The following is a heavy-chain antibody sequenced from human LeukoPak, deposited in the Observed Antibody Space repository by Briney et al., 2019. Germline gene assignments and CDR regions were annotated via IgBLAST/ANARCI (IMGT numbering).Heavy chain of an antibody. V-gene: IGHV3-33*01. CDR1: ESIFSSYG. J-gene: IGHJ4*02. Sequence: GGSLRLSCLASESIFSSYGMHWVRQAPGKGLEWVAVIWHDGSNKYYADSVKGRFTISRDNSKNTLYLQMNSLRAEDTAVYYCARVRDGYNPFDYWGQGTLVTVSS. CDR3: ARVRDGYNPFDY. CDR2: IWHDGSNK. D-gene: IGHD5-24*01.